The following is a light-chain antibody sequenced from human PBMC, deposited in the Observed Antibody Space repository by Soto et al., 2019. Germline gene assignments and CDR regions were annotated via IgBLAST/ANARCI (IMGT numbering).Light chain of an antibody. Sequence: EIVMTQSPATLSVSPGERATLSCRASQSDSSNLAWYQQKPGQAPRLLFYGASTRATDIPARFSGSGSGTDFTLTISSLQSEDFAVYYCQQSNNWPYTFGQGTKLEIK. V-gene: IGKV3-15*01. J-gene: IGKJ2*01. CDR1: QSDSSN. CDR3: QQSNNWPYT. CDR2: GAS.